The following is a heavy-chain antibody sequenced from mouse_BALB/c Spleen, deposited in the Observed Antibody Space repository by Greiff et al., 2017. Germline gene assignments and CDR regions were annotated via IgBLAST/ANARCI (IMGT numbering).Heavy chain of an antibody. J-gene: IGHJ3*01. Sequence: EVKLMESGGGLVKPGGSLKLSCAASGFSFSDYYMYWVRQTPEKRLEWVATISAGGSYTYYPDSVKGRSTISRDNATSNLYLQMSSLKSEDTAMYYCARSTMSTTAWFAYWGQGTLVTVSA. CDR2: ISAGGSYT. V-gene: IGHV5-4*02. CDR1: GFSFSDYY. CDR3: ARSTMSTTAWFAY. D-gene: IGHD2-4*01.